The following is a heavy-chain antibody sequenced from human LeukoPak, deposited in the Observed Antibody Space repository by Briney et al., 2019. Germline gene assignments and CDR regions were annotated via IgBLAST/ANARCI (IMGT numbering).Heavy chain of an antibody. V-gene: IGHV3-30*02. J-gene: IGHJ4*02. D-gene: IGHD3-10*01. CDR3: ATELNYYGSKNSG. CDR2: IRHNGSDK. Sequence: GGSLRLSCAASGFTFSKYAMHWVRQAPGKGLEWVAFIRHNGSDKYYIDSVKDRFIISRDNSKNTLYLQMNSLRSEDTAVYYCATELNYYGSKNSGWGQGTLVTVSS. CDR1: GFTFSKYA.